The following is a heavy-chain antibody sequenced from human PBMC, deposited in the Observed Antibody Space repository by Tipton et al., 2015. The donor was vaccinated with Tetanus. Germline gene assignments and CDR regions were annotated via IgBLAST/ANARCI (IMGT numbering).Heavy chain of an antibody. Sequence: TLSLTCTVSGDSISGGYWSWIRQPPGKGLEWIGYIHYSGNPNYNPSLKSRVTISVDTSRNQFSFSLKLSSVTVADTAVYYCAKIPPASGAARPNWFDPWGQGTLVTVSS. D-gene: IGHD6-6*01. CDR3: AKIPPASGAARPNWFDP. CDR1: GDSISGGY. CDR2: IHYSGNP. J-gene: IGHJ5*02. V-gene: IGHV4-59*01.